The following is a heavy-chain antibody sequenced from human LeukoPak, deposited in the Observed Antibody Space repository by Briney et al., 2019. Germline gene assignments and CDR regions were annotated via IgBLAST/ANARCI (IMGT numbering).Heavy chain of an antibody. CDR1: GGSISRYY. J-gene: IGHJ4*02. CDR2: IYYSGST. Sequence: PSETLSLTCTVSGGSISRYYWSWIRQPPGKGLEWIGYIYYSGSTNYNPSLKSRVTISVDTSKNQFSLKLSSVTAADTAVYYCAREGIGYFDYWGQGTLVTVSS. V-gene: IGHV4-59*01. CDR3: AREGIGYFDY. D-gene: IGHD6-13*01.